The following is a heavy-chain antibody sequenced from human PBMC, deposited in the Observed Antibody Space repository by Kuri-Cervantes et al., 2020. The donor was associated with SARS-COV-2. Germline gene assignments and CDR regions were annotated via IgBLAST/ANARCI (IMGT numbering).Heavy chain of an antibody. Sequence: GEALKIHCAAPGFTFSSYWMHWVRQAPGKGLVWVSRIISDGSSTSHADSVKGRFTISRDNAKNTLYLQMNSLRAEDTAVYYYARDFIYGDYPMDAFDIWGQGTMVTVSS. CDR1: GFTFSSYW. D-gene: IGHD4-17*01. J-gene: IGHJ3*02. V-gene: IGHV3-74*01. CDR2: IISDGSST. CDR3: ARDFIYGDYPMDAFDI.